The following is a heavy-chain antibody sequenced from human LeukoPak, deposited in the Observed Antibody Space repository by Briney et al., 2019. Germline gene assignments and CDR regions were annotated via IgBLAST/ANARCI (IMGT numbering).Heavy chain of an antibody. CDR1: GFTFSDYY. CDR3: ARDSYGSGSYYNAYGMDV. Sequence: PGGSLRLSCAASGFTFSDYYMSWIRQAPGKGLEWVSYISSSSRYTNYADSVKGRFTIPRDNAKNSLYLQMNSLRAEDTAVYYCARDSYGSGSYYNAYGMDVWGQGTTVTVSS. V-gene: IGHV3-11*05. D-gene: IGHD3-10*01. J-gene: IGHJ6*02. CDR2: ISSSSRYT.